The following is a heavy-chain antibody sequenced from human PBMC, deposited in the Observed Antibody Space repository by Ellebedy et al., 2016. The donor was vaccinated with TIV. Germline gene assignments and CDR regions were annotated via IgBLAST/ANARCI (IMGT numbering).Heavy chain of an antibody. D-gene: IGHD3-10*01. Sequence: GESLKISCEGSGFTFKTYSMAWVRQAPGMGLEWVSSISGRGIKTYYEDSVKGRFTISRDNSNNTLYLQMNRLRAEDTAIYYCAKDPYYGSGYFNLWGRGTLVSVSS. CDR2: ISGRGIKT. CDR3: AKDPYYGSGYFNL. J-gene: IGHJ2*01. CDR1: GFTFKTYS. V-gene: IGHV3-23*01.